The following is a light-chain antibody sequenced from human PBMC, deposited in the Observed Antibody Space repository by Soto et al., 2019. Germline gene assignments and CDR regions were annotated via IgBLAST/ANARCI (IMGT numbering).Light chain of an antibody. J-gene: IGKJ3*01. Sequence: EIVLTQSPATLSLSPGERATLSCRASQSVSRYLAWYQQKPGQAPRLLIYDASNRAIGIPARFSGSGSGTDFTLTISSLEPEDFAVYYCHQYNSWPRGTFGPGTKVEIK. V-gene: IGKV3-11*01. CDR2: DAS. CDR1: QSVSRY. CDR3: HQYNSWPRGT.